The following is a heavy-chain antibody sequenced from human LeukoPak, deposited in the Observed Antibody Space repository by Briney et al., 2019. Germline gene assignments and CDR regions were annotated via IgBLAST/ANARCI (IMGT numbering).Heavy chain of an antibody. J-gene: IGHJ4*02. CDR1: GFTFSTHV. V-gene: IGHV3-23*01. Sequence: GGSLRLSCAASGFTFSTHVMSWVRQAPGKGLEWVSGISGSGGNTHYADSVRGRFTISRDSSQNMVYLQMNSLRAEDTAVYYCARVRPGSSGSYYRTSWGQGTLVTVSS. CDR2: ISGSGGNT. CDR3: ARVRPGSSGSYYRTS. D-gene: IGHD3-22*01.